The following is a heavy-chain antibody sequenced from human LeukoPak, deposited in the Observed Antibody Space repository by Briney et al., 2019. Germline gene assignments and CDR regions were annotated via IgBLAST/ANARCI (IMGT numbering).Heavy chain of an antibody. D-gene: IGHD3-10*01. CDR1: GYSFISHW. CDR2: IYPGDSDT. V-gene: IGHV5-51*01. Sequence: GESLKISCKGSGYSFISHWIGWVRQVPGKGLEWMGIIYPGDSDTRYSPAFEGQVTMSVDKSISTAYLQWSSLKASDTAMYYCARQELWFGELLYYFDYWGQGTLVTVSS. J-gene: IGHJ4*02. CDR3: ARQELWFGELLYYFDY.